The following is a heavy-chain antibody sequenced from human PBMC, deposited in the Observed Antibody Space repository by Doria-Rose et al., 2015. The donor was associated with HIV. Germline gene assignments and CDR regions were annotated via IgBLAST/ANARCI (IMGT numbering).Heavy chain of an antibody. V-gene: IGHV4-31*04. J-gene: IGHJ4*02. CDR2: TYYTGTS. CDR1: GASVSSRGYY. Sequence: VRLLESGPGLVKPSETLSLTCSVSGASVSSRGYYWNWIRQVPGKGLESLGYTYYTGTSDYSPSLKSRLNMAVDTSKNQFSLKLSFVTVADTAVYYCARMGSYRELDYWGQGALVIVSA. D-gene: IGHD3-3*01. CDR3: ARMGSYRELDY.